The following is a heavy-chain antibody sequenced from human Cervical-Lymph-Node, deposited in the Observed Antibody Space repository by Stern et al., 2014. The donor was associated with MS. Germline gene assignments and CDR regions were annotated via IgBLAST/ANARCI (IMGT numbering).Heavy chain of an antibody. V-gene: IGHV1-18*01. Sequence: QDQLVQSGTEVKKPGASVLVSCKASGYTFTTYGITWVRQAPGQGLEWMGWISADSGNTKYAKKFQDRVTMTRDTTTGTAYMEVRSLRSEDTAVYYCARDKMHAFDYWGQGTQVTVPS. CDR2: ISADSGNT. J-gene: IGHJ4*02. CDR3: ARDKMHAFDY. CDR1: GYTFTTYG. D-gene: IGHD2-8*01.